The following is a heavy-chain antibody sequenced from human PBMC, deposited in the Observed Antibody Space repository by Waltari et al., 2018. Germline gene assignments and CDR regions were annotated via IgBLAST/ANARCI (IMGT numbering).Heavy chain of an antibody. D-gene: IGHD3-9*01. Sequence: EVKLVESGGGLVQPGGSLRLSCEASGFVFRSFDMNWVRQAPGKGLEWIAHIRNSGSPIYYADSVKGRFSISRDNAKESLFLQMNSLRAEDTAVYYCARHGIRLGLYYFDYWGQGALVTVSS. CDR2: IRNSGSPI. CDR3: ARHGIRLGLYYFDY. V-gene: IGHV3-48*03. CDR1: GFVFRSFD. J-gene: IGHJ4*02.